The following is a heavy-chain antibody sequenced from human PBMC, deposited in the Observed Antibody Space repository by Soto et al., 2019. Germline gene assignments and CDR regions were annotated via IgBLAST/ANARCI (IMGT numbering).Heavy chain of an antibody. CDR3: ARRITMIVVAPWDAFEI. D-gene: IGHD3-22*01. J-gene: IGHJ3*02. CDR1: GYTFTSYG. CDR2: ISAYNGNT. Sequence: QVQLVQSGAEVKKPGASVKVSCKASGYTFTSYGISWVRQAPGQGLEWMGWISAYNGNTNYAQKLQGRVTMTTDTSTSTAYMELRSLRSDDTAVYYCARRITMIVVAPWDAFEIWGQGTMVTVSS. V-gene: IGHV1-18*01.